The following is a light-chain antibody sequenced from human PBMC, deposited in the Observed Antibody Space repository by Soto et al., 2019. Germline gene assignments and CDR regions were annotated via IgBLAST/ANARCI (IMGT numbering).Light chain of an antibody. V-gene: IGLV2-23*02. CDR2: EVT. CDR3: CSFADFTYV. CDR1: SSDIGSYDL. J-gene: IGLJ1*01. Sequence: QSALTQPASASGSPGQSITISCTGTSSDIGSYDLVSWYQQHPGTAPTLIIYEVTKRPSGVSTRFSGSKSGNTASLTISGLQAVDEADYYCCSFADFTYVFGTGTKVTVL.